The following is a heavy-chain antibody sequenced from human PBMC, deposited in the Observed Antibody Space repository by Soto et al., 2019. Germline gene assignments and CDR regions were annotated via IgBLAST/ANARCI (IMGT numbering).Heavy chain of an antibody. CDR1: GPSISSGGYY. J-gene: IGHJ4*02. CDR3: ANVWQPSRPRMGSLDF. D-gene: IGHD2-8*01. V-gene: IGHV4-31*03. CDR2: IYHSGTS. Sequence: QVQLQESGPGLVKPSQTLSLTCTVSGPSISSGGYYWSWIRQRPGKGLEWLGYIYHSGTSYYIPSLQSRLTMSIDASKNQWSLTLRSVTAADTAVYFCANVWQPSRPRMGSLDFWGQGILVTVSS.